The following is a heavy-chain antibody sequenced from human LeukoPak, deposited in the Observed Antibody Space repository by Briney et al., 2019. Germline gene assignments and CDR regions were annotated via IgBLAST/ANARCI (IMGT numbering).Heavy chain of an antibody. J-gene: IGHJ4*02. V-gene: IGHV4-61*05. CDR1: GGSISSSSYY. CDR3: ANQQWLASFDY. Sequence: PSETLSLTCTVSGGSISSSSYYWGWIRQPPGKGLEWIGYIYYSGSTNCNPSLKSRVTISVDTSKNQFSLKLSSVTAADTAVYYCANQQWLASFDYWGQGTLVTVSS. D-gene: IGHD6-19*01. CDR2: IYYSGST.